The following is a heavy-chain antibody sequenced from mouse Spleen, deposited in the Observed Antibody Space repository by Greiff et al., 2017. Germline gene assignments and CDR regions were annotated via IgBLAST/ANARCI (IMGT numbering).Heavy chain of an antibody. CDR2: ISSGSSTI. CDR3: ALTYYGNYGDAMDY. V-gene: IGHV5-17*01. CDR1: GFTFSDYG. J-gene: IGHJ4*01. Sequence: EVQLVESGGGLVKPGGSLKLSCAASGFTFSDYGMHWVRQAPEKGLEWVAYISSGSSTIYYADTVKGRFTISRDNAKNTLFLQMTSLRSEDTAMYYCALTYYGNYGDAMDYWGQGTSVTVSS. D-gene: IGHD2-10*01.